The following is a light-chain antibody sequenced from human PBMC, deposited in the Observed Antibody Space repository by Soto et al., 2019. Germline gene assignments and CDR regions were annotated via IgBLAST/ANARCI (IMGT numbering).Light chain of an antibody. Sequence: EILLTQSPLTLSVSPGERATLSCRASQSVNRGLAWYQQKPGQAPRLLIHNISARATGFPDRFSGSGSGTDFTLTISSLQSEDSAVYYCQQYNSWPPLTFGGGTKVEIK. CDR1: QSVNRG. J-gene: IGKJ4*01. V-gene: IGKV3-15*01. CDR2: NIS. CDR3: QQYNSWPPLT.